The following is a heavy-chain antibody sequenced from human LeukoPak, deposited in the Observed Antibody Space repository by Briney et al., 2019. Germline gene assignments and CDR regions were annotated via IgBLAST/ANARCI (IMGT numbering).Heavy chain of an antibody. J-gene: IGHJ4*02. CDR3: ARAGYSYGTGYYFDY. V-gene: IGHV4-59*01. Sequence: SETLSLTCTVSGGSISGYYWSWIRLPPGKGLEWIGYIYYTGATYYNPSLTSRVTVSLDTSKNQFSLKLSSVTAADAAVYYCARAGYSYGTGYYFDYWGQGALVTVSS. CDR1: GGSISGYY. D-gene: IGHD5-18*01. CDR2: IYYTGAT.